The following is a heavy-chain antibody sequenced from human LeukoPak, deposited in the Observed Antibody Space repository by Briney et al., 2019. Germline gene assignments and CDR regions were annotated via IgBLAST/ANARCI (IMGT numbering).Heavy chain of an antibody. CDR1: GFHFSSYG. CDR2: IWSDGSNK. D-gene: IGHD6-6*01. J-gene: IGHJ4*02. V-gene: IGHV3-33*01. Sequence: GGSLRLSCAASGFHFSSYGMHWVRQAPGKGLEWVAVIWSDGSNKYYEDSVKGRFTISRDSSKNTLELQMNSLRAEDTAVYYCARSRGGSSSGVGDNFDHWGQGTLVTVSS. CDR3: ARSRGGSSSGVGDNFDH.